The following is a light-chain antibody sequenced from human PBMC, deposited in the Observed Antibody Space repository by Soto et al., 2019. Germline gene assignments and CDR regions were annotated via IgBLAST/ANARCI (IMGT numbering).Light chain of an antibody. Sequence: QSALTQPASVSGSPGQSITISCTGTSSDVGTYHLVSWYQQHPGKAPKFMIYEVSKRPSGVSNRFSGSKSGNTASLTISGLQPDDEADYYCCSYAGSSTYVFGTGPRSPS. CDR2: EVS. J-gene: IGLJ1*01. V-gene: IGLV2-23*02. CDR3: CSYAGSSTYV. CDR1: SSDVGTYHL.